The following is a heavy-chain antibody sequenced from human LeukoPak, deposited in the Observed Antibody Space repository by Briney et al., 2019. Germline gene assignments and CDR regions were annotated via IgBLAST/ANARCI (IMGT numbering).Heavy chain of an antibody. J-gene: IGHJ4*02. V-gene: IGHV3-48*04. D-gene: IGHD4-17*01. CDR1: GFTFSPYT. CDR3: ARKVALRGFDY. Sequence: GGSLRLSCAASGFTFSPYTMNWVRQAPGKGLEWVSYISSSGSTIYYADSVKGRFTISRDNAKNSLYLQMNSLRAEDTAVYYCARKVALRGFDYWGQGTLVTVSS. CDR2: ISSSGSTI.